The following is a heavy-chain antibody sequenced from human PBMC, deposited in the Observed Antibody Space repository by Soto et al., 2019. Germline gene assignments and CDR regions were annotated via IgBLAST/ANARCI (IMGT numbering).Heavy chain of an antibody. V-gene: IGHV3-9*01. CDR3: ARDTYYDILTGRFDY. D-gene: IGHD3-9*01. J-gene: IGHJ4*02. Sequence: SLRLSCGASGFTFDDYAMHWVRQAPGKGLEWVSGISWNSGKSDYADSVKGRFTISRDNAKNSLYLQMNSLRVEDTALYYCARDTYYDILTGRFDYWGQGTLVTVSS. CDR2: ISWNSGKS. CDR1: GFTFDDYA.